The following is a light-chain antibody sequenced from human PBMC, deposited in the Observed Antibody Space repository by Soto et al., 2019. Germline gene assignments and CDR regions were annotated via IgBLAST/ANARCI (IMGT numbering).Light chain of an antibody. CDR1: QSVSSSY. CDR2: GAS. Sequence: EIVMTQSPATLSVSPWERATLSCMASQSVSSSYLAWYQQKPGQAPRLLIYGASTRATAVPARFTAGGSGTEFTLTISSLQSDDLAVYYCQQYDKWPRTFGQGTKVDIK. V-gene: IGKV3-15*01. CDR3: QQYDKWPRT. J-gene: IGKJ1*01.